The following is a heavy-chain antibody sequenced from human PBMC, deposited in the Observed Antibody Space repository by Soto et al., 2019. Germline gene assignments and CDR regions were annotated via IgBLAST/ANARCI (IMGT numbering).Heavy chain of an antibody. V-gene: IGHV1-18*04. CDR1: GYTFTSYG. CDR2: ISAYNGNT. Sequence: ASVKLSCKASGYTFTSYGISWVRQAPGQGLEWMGWISAYNGNTNYAQKLQGRVTMTTDTSTSTAYMELRSLRSDDTAVYYCARANYDFWSGYSFSPLEYGMDVWG. CDR3: ARANYDFWSGYSFSPLEYGMDV. J-gene: IGHJ6*02. D-gene: IGHD3-3*01.